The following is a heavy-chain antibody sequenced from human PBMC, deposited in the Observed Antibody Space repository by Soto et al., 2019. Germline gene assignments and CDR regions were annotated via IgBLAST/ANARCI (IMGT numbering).Heavy chain of an antibody. J-gene: IGHJ3*02. CDR2: INHSGST. D-gene: IGHD6-13*01. V-gene: IGHV4-34*01. CDR1: GGSFSGYY. Sequence: PSETLSLTCAVYGGSFSGYYWSWIRQPPGKGLEWIGEINHSGSTNYNPSLKSRVTISVDTSKNQFSLKLSSVTAADTAVYYCARGGQTGIAAAGSYAFDIWGQGTMVTVSS. CDR3: ARGGQTGIAAAGSYAFDI.